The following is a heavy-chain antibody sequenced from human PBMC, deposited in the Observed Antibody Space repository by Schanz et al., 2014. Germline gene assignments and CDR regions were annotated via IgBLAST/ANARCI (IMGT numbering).Heavy chain of an antibody. D-gene: IGHD2-15*01. CDR2: ISGTGGDDT. CDR3: AKTPREYCNYDNCPNWFDS. Sequence: EVQLVESGGGLVQPGGSLRLSCAVSGFIVRSNYMTWVRQAPGKGLLWVSSISGTGGDDTYYADSVKGRFTISRDNSKNTLFLQMNSLRVEDSAIYYCAKTPREYCNYDNCPNWFDSWGQGTLVTASS. V-gene: IGHV3-23*04. J-gene: IGHJ5*01. CDR1: GFIVRSNY.